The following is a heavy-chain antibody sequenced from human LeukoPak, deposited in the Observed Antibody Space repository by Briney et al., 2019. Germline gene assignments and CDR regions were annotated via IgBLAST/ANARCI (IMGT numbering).Heavy chain of an antibody. CDR3: ARRYYYDSSGFYFDY. Sequence: TSETLSLTCTVSGGSISSYYWSWIRQPPGKGLEWIGYIYYSGSTNYNPSLKSRVTISVDTSKNQFSLKLSSVTAADTAVYYCARRYYYDSSGFYFDYWGQGILATVSS. CDR2: IYYSGST. D-gene: IGHD3-22*01. CDR1: GGSISSYY. J-gene: IGHJ4*02. V-gene: IGHV4-59*08.